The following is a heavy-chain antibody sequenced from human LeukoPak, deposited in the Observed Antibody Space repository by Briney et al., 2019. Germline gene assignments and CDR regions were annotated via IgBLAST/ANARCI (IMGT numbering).Heavy chain of an antibody. Sequence: SETLSLTCAVYGGSFSGYYWSWIRQPPGKGLEWIGEINHSGSTNYNPSLKSRVTISVDTSKNQFSLELSSVTAADTAVYYCARGIAARPRGMDVWGKGTTVTVSS. D-gene: IGHD6-13*01. CDR3: ARGIAARPRGMDV. CDR1: GGSFSGYY. V-gene: IGHV4-34*01. CDR2: INHSGST. J-gene: IGHJ6*04.